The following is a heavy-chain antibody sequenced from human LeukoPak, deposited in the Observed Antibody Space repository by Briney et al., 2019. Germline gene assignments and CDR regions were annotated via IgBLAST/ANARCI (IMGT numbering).Heavy chain of an antibody. V-gene: IGHV3-53*01. CDR3: ASYGYYGSGSPYYFDY. D-gene: IGHD3-10*01. CDR1: GFTVSSNY. CDR2: IYSGGST. Sequence: GGSLRLSCAASGFTVSSNYMSWVRQTPGKGLEWVSVIYSGGSTYYADSVKGRFTISRDNAKNSLYLQMNSLRAEDTAVYYCASYGYYGSGSPYYFDYWGQGTLVTVSS. J-gene: IGHJ4*02.